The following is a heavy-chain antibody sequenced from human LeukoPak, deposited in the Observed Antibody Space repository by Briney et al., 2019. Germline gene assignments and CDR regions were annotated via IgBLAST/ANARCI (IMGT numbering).Heavy chain of an antibody. CDR1: GGSISGYY. V-gene: IGHV4-59*01. D-gene: IGHD3-22*01. CDR3: ASGGLENGYHSNADFDI. Sequence: SETLSLTCTVSGGSISGYYWSWIRQPPGKGLEWIGYIYYSGSTKYNPSLKSRVTMSVDTSRNQFSLKLSSVTAADTAVYYCASGGLENGYHSNADFDIWGQGTMVTVSS. J-gene: IGHJ3*02. CDR2: IYYSGST.